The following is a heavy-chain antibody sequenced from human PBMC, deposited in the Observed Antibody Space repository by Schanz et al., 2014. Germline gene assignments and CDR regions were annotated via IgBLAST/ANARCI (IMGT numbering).Heavy chain of an antibody. CDR2: ISVYHGHT. Sequence: QVQLVQSGAEVKKPGASVKVSCKAFGYTFTSYYMHWVRQAPGQGLEWMGWISVYHGHTNYAEKVHGRVTMTTDTSTSTAYMELSSLRSEDTAVYFCARGPSTGAFDIWGQGTRXTVSS. CDR1: GYTFTSYY. J-gene: IGHJ3*02. V-gene: IGHV1-18*04. CDR3: ARGPSTGAFDI.